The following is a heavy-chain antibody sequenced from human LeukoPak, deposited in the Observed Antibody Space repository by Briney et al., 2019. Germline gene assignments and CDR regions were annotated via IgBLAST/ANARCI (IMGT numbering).Heavy chain of an antibody. CDR1: GYTFHDYA. CDR3: AKGLGVASLIVDALDM. V-gene: IGHV3-9*03. CDR2: ITWNSGSV. D-gene: IGHD3/OR15-3a*01. Sequence: GGSLRLSCAASGYTFHDYAMHWVRQVPGKGLEWVSGITWNSGSVLYADSVRGRFTIYRDNAKNSLYLQMNSLRAEDMAFYYCAKGLGVASLIVDALDMWGQGTMVTV. J-gene: IGHJ3*02.